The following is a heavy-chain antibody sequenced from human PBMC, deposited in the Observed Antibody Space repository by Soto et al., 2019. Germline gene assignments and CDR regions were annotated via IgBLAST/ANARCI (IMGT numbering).Heavy chain of an antibody. CDR2: IDPSDSYT. J-gene: IGHJ3*02. D-gene: IGHD1-1*01. Sequence: PGESLKISCKGSGYSFTSYWISWVRQMPGKGLEWMGRIDPSDSYTNYSPSFQGHVTISADKSISTAYLQWSSLKASDTAMYYCARQVLYGGKHGEGFALDIWGQGTMVTVSS. CDR3: ARQVLYGGKHGEGFALDI. CDR1: GYSFTSYW. V-gene: IGHV5-10-1*01.